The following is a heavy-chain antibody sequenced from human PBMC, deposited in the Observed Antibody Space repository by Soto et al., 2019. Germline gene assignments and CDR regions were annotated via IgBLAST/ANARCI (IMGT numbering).Heavy chain of an antibody. CDR1: GGTFSSYA. Sequence: GASVKVSCKASGGTFSSYAISWVRQAPGQGLEWMGGIIPIFGTANYAQKFQGRVTITADESTSTAYMELSSLRSEDTAEYYCARGGCSRGSCCSNYYYYYGMDVWDQGTTATVSS. D-gene: IGHD2-15*01. CDR3: ARGGCSRGSCCSNYYYYYGMDV. J-gene: IGHJ6*02. CDR2: IIPIFGTA. V-gene: IGHV1-69*13.